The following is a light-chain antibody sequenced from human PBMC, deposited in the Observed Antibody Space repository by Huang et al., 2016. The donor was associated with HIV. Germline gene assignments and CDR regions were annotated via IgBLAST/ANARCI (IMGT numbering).Light chain of an antibody. V-gene: IGKV1-6*01. Sequence: AIQMTQSPSSLSTSVGDRVTITCRASQDIRNDLAWYQYKPGKAPKLMIYAASTLQSGVPSSFSGSGSGSDFTLTINSLQPEDFSTYYCLQTNNYPWTFGQGTKVEIK. CDR3: LQTNNYPWT. J-gene: IGKJ1*01. CDR2: AAS. CDR1: QDIRND.